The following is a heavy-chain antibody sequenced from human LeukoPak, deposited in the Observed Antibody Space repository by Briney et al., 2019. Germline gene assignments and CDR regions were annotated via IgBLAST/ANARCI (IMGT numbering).Heavy chain of an antibody. Sequence: ASVKVSCKASGYTFTSYYMHWVRHAPGQGLEWMGIINPSGGSTSYAQKCQGRVTMTRDTSTSTVYMELSSLRSEDTAVYYCARDSRDGEVAFDIWGQGTMVTVSS. CDR2: INPSGGST. CDR3: ARDSRDGEVAFDI. CDR1: GYTFTSYY. V-gene: IGHV1-46*01. J-gene: IGHJ3*02.